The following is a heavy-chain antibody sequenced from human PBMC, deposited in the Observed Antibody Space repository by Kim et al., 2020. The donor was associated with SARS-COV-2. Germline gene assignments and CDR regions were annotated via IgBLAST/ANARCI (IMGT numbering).Heavy chain of an antibody. J-gene: IGHJ4*02. V-gene: IGHV1-69*01. CDR3: ARSIAAAGTLGY. D-gene: IGHD6-13*01. Sequence: NYAQKFQGRVTITADESTSTAYMELSSLRSEDTAVYYCARSIAAAGTLGYWGQGTLVTVSS.